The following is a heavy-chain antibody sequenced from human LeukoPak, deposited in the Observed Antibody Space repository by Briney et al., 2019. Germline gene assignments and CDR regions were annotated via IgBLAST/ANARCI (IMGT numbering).Heavy chain of an antibody. D-gene: IGHD5-18*01. CDR1: GFTFSSYG. V-gene: IGHV3-23*01. Sequence: PGGTLRLSCAASGFTFSSYGMSWVRQAPGKGLEWVSAISGSGGSTYYADSVKGRFTISRDNSKNTLYLQMNSLRAEDTAVYYCAKGERGYSYGYGYYYYYMDVWGKGTTVTISS. J-gene: IGHJ6*03. CDR2: ISGSGGST. CDR3: AKGERGYSYGYGYYYYYMDV.